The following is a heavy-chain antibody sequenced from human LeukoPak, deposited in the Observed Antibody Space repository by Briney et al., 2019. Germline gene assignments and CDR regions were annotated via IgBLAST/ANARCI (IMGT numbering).Heavy chain of an antibody. Sequence: GESLKISCKGSGYSFTSYWIGWVRQMPGKGLEWMGTIYPGDSDTRYSPSFQGQVTISADKSISTAYLQWSSLKASDTAMYYCARLGSLVGYCSGGSCYDRRGPFDYWGQGTLVTVSS. CDR1: GYSFTSYW. V-gene: IGHV5-51*01. CDR3: ARLGSLVGYCSGGSCYDRRGPFDY. CDR2: IYPGDSDT. D-gene: IGHD2-15*01. J-gene: IGHJ4*02.